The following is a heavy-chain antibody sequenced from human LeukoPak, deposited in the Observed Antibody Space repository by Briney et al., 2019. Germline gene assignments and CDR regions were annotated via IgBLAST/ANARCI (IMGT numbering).Heavy chain of an antibody. CDR3: ARTWGAWKYDY. CDR2: IYYSGTT. J-gene: IGHJ4*02. CDR1: GGSISSYY. Sequence: SETLSLTCTVSGGSISSYYWTWIRQPPGKGLEWIGYIYYSGTTNYNPSLKSRVTISVDTSKNQFSLKVSPVTAADTAVYYCARTWGAWKYDYWGQGTLVTVSS. V-gene: IGHV4-59*01. D-gene: IGHD3-16*01.